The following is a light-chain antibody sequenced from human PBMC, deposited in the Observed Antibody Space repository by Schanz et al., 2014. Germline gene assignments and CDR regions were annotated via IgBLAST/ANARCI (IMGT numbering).Light chain of an antibody. J-gene: IGLJ3*02. V-gene: IGLV2-8*01. CDR1: SSDVGGHNF. CDR3: SSYTSSSTE. Sequence: QSALTQPPSASGSPGQSVTISCAGTSSDVGGHNFVSWYQRHPGKAPKLMIFEITKRPSGVPDRFSGSKSGNTASLTVSGLQAEDEADYYCSSYTSSSTEFGGGTKLTVL. CDR2: EIT.